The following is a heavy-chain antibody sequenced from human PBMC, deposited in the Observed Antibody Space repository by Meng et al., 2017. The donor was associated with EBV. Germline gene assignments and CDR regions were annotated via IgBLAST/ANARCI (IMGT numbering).Heavy chain of an antibody. CDR1: GYTFTGYH. D-gene: IGHD6-19*01. Sequence: QVQLVRSGAEVKKPGASVKVSCKASGYTFTGYHMHWVRQAPGQGLEWMGRINPNSGGTNYAQKFQGRVTMARDTSISTAYMELSRLRSDDTAVYYCARVGIAVAGTGDYWGQGTLVTVSS. CDR3: ARVGIAVAGTGDY. J-gene: IGHJ4*02. V-gene: IGHV1-2*06. CDR2: INPNSGGT.